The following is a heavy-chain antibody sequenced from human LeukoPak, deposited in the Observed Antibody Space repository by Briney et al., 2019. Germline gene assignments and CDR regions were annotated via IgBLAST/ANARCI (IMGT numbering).Heavy chain of an antibody. CDR2: IYSSGST. J-gene: IGHJ3*02. D-gene: IGHD3-22*01. V-gene: IGHV4-4*07. CDR3: ARDSSVSSWAFDI. Sequence: SETLSLTCTVSGGSISTYYWSWIRQTAGKGLEWIGRIYSSGSTNYNPSLESRVTVSLDTSKNQFSLKLSSVTAADTAFYYCARDSSVSSWAFDIWGQGTVDTVSS. CDR1: GGSISTYY.